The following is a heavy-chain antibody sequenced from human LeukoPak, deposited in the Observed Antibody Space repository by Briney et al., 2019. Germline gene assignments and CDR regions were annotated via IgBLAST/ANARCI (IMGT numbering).Heavy chain of an antibody. J-gene: IGHJ4*02. V-gene: IGHV3-23*01. Sequence: GGSLRLSCAASGFTFSSYAMSWVRQAPGKGLEWVSAISGSGGSTYYADSVKGRFTISRDNSKNTLYLQMNSLRAEDTAVYYCAKAFTFGGVIPRSYFDYWGQGTLVTVSS. CDR2: ISGSGGST. CDR1: GFTFSSYA. D-gene: IGHD3-16*02. CDR3: AKAFTFGGVIPRSYFDY.